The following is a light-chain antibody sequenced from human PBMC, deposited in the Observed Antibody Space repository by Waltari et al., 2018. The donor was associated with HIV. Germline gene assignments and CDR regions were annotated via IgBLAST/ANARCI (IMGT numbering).Light chain of an antibody. J-gene: IGLJ3*02. CDR3: AAWDASLSAWV. CDR1: SSNIGSNY. V-gene: IGLV1-47*01. CDR2: MNN. Sequence: SGSSSNIGSNYVYWYQHLPGTAPKLLIYMNNQRPSGVPDRFSGSKSGTSASLAISGLRSEDEADYYCAAWDASLSAWVFGGGTKLTVL.